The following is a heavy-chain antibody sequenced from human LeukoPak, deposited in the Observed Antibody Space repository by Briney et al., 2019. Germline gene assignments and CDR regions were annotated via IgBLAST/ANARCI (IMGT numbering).Heavy chain of an antibody. CDR3: ARQASSSSWYSFDY. D-gene: IGHD6-13*01. CDR2: VYPGDSDT. J-gene: IGHJ4*02. CDR1: GYSFTSYW. Sequence: GESLKISCKGSGYSFTSYWIAWVHQKPGKGLEWMGIVYPGDSDTRYSPSFQGQVTMSADKSISTAYLQWSSLKASDTAMYFCARQASSSSWYSFDYWGQGTLVTVSS. V-gene: IGHV5-51*07.